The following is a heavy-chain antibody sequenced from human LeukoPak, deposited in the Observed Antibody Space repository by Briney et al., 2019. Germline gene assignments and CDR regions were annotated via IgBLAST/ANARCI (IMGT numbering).Heavy chain of an antibody. D-gene: IGHD3-22*01. CDR2: IKQDGSEK. CDR3: ASSTYYDSSGYYRPHFDY. Sequence: GGSLRLSCAASGFTFSTYWMSWVRQAPGKGLEWVANIKQDGSEKYYVDSVKGRFTISRDNAKNTLYLQMNSLRAEDTAVYYCASSTYYDSSGYYRPHFDYWGQGTLVTVSS. V-gene: IGHV3-7*01. J-gene: IGHJ4*02. CDR1: GFTFSTYW.